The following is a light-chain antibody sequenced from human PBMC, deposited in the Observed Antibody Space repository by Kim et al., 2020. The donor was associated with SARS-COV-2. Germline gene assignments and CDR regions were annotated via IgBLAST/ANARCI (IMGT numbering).Light chain of an antibody. CDR2: DAS. Sequence: SLSPGKSSPLSRSAVQSVGNYLAWYQQTPGQAPRLLIYDASNRATGIPARFSGSGSETDFTLTISSLEPEDFAVYYCQQRSYWRYSFGQGTKLEI. J-gene: IGKJ2*01. CDR1: QSVGNY. CDR3: QQRSYWRYS. V-gene: IGKV3-11*01.